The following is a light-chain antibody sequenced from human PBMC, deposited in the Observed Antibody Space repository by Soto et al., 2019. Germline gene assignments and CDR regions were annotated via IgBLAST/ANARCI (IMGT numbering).Light chain of an antibody. J-gene: IGLJ1*01. CDR1: SSDVGGYNY. CDR2: DVS. Sequence: QSVLTQPRSVSGSPGQSVTISCTGTSSDVGGYNYVSWYQQHSGKAPKFMIYDVSKRPSGVPDRFSGSKSGNTASLTISGLQAEYEADYYCCSYAGSYRYVFGTGTKVTVL. CDR3: CSYAGSYRYV. V-gene: IGLV2-11*01.